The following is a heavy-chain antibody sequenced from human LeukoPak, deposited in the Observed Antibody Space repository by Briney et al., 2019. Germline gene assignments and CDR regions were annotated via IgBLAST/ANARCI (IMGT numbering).Heavy chain of an antibody. V-gene: IGHV3-7*01. Sequence: PGGSLRLSCAASGFTFSSYWMNWVRQAPGKGLEWVANIKQDGSEKYYVDSVKGRFTISRDNAKNSLYLQLNSLRAEDTAVYYCARDPALFGVAFYYFDYWGQGTLVTVSS. J-gene: IGHJ4*02. CDR3: ARDPALFGVAFYYFDY. D-gene: IGHD3-3*01. CDR2: IKQDGSEK. CDR1: GFTFSSYW.